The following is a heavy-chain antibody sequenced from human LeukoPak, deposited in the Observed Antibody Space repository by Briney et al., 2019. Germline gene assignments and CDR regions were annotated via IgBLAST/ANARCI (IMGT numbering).Heavy chain of an antibody. V-gene: IGHV3-7*01. D-gene: IGHD2-21*02. CDR2: INPDGRDT. CDR3: TSWGDTTAEYFQR. J-gene: IGHJ1*01. CDR1: GFTFNRCW. Sequence: GSLRLSCVVSGFTFNRCWMNWVRQAPGKGLEWVAHINPDGRDTYYVDSVKGRFTISRDNAQNSMYLQMNSLRVEDTAVYYCTSWGDTTAEYFQRWGQGTLVTVSS.